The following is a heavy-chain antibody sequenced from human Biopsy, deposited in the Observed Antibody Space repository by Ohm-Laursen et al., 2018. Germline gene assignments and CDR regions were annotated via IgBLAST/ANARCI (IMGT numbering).Heavy chain of an antibody. CDR3: ARDALGGESFRFYY. J-gene: IGHJ4*02. CDR1: GGTLTNYA. D-gene: IGHD1-26*01. Sequence: SVKVSCKVSGGTLTNYAICWVRQAPGQGLEWMGGIIPIFGTANYAQKFQGRVTITADESTSTAYMELSSLRSEDTAVYYCARDALGGESFRFYYWGQGSLVTVSS. CDR2: IIPIFGTA. V-gene: IGHV1-69*13.